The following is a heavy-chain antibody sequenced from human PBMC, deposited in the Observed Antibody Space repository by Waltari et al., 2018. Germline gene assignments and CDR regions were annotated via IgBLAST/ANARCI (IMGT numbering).Heavy chain of an antibody. CDR3: ARLANWGIIDY. CDR2: VYHSGST. J-gene: IGHJ4*02. V-gene: IGHV4-38-2*01. D-gene: IGHD7-27*01. Sequence: QVQLQESGPGLVKPSETLSLTCAASGYSIRSGYSWGWIRQPPRRGLEWIATVYHSGSTYYNPSLKSRVTISGETSKNQFSLRLSSLTAADTAMYYCARLANWGIIDYWGQGTLVTVSS. CDR1: GYSIRSGYS.